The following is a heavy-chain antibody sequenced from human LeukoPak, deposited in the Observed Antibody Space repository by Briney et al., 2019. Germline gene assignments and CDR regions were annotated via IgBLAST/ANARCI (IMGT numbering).Heavy chain of an antibody. Sequence: SATLSHTCSVSGDSINNENCYRGWLRQPPGKGLEWIGSIYYTGNTYYNTSLKSRVSISVDASTNQFSLRLNFMTAADTAVYYCARISAGLTYYYDSSGYYYYATFDYWGQGTLVTVSS. J-gene: IGHJ4*02. CDR2: IYYTGNT. CDR1: GDSINNENCY. D-gene: IGHD3-22*01. V-gene: IGHV4-39*01. CDR3: ARISAGLTYYYDSSGYYYYATFDY.